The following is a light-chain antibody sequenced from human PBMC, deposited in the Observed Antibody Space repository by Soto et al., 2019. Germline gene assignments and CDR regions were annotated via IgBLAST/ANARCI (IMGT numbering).Light chain of an antibody. CDR2: DVY. Sequence: QSALTQPASVSGSPGQSITISCTGTSSDVGGYHFVSWYLQYPGKAPKLMIYDVYKWPSGVPDRFSGSKSGNTASLTVSGLQAEDEADYYCSSYAVNNKVVFGGGTKLTVL. CDR3: SSYAVNNKVV. J-gene: IGLJ2*01. V-gene: IGLV2-8*01. CDR1: SSDVGGYHF.